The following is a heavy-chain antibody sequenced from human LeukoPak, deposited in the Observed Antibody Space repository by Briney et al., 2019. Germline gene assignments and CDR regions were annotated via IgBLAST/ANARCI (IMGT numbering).Heavy chain of an antibody. J-gene: IGHJ4*02. V-gene: IGHV3-33*06. D-gene: IGHD6-13*01. CDR3: AKTRPLDSSSWSHGDY. Sequence: PGRSLRLSCAASGFTFGSYGFHWVRQAPGKGLEWVAVISNNGGYKHYTDSVKGRFTISRDDSKSTVYLQMNSLRAEDAALYYCAKTRPLDSSSWSHGDYWGQGTLVTVSS. CDR1: GFTFGSYG. CDR2: ISNNGGYK.